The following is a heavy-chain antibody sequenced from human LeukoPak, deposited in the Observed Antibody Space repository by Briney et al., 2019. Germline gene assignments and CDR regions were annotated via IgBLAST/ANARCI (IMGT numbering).Heavy chain of an antibody. Sequence: HPGGSLRLSCAAPGFTFSSYAMHWVRQAPGKGLEWVSGISWNSGSIGYADSVKGRFTISRDNAKNSLYLQMNSLRAEDTALYYCAKDSSLMTGSFDYWGQGTLVTVSS. D-gene: IGHD3-9*01. CDR3: AKDSSLMTGSFDY. V-gene: IGHV3-9*01. J-gene: IGHJ4*02. CDR2: ISWNSGSI. CDR1: GFTFSSYA.